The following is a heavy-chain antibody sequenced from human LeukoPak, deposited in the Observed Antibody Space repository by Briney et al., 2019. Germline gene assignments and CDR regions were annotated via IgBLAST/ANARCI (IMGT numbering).Heavy chain of an antibody. D-gene: IGHD3-22*01. CDR1: GGSFSGYY. CDR2: INHSGST. J-gene: IGHJ5*02. CDR3: ARVVYYDST. V-gene: IGHV4-34*01. Sequence: PSETLSLTCAVYGGSFSGYYWSWIRQPPGKGLEWIGEINHSGSTNYNPSLKSRVTISVDTSKNQFSLKLSSVTAVDTAVYYCARVVYYDSTWGQGTLVTVSS.